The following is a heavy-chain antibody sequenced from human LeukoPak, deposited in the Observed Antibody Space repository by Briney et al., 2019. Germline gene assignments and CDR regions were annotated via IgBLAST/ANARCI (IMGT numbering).Heavy chain of an antibody. CDR3: ARDKAVAGNTPSDYWGQGALDY. Sequence: GGSLRLSCAASGFTFSSYSMNWVRQAPGKGLEWVSSISSSSSYIYYADSVKGRFTISRDNAKNSLYLQMNSLRAEDTAVYYCARDKAVAGNTPSDYWGQGALDYWGQGTLVTVSS. V-gene: IGHV3-21*01. CDR2: ISSSSSYI. CDR1: GFTFSSYS. J-gene: IGHJ4*02. D-gene: IGHD6-19*01.